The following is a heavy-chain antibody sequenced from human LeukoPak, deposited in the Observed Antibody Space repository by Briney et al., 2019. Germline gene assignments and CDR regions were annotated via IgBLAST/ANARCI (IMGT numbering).Heavy chain of an antibody. Sequence: ASGKVSCKASGRTFTSYAISWVRQAPGQGLEWMGGIIPIFGTANYAQKFQGRVTITADESTSTAYMELSSLRSEDTAVYYCARDIVVVVAATYYYYGMDVWGQGTLVTVSS. CDR1: GRTFTSYA. CDR3: ARDIVVVVAATYYYYGMDV. J-gene: IGHJ6*02. D-gene: IGHD2-15*01. CDR2: IIPIFGTA. V-gene: IGHV1-69*01.